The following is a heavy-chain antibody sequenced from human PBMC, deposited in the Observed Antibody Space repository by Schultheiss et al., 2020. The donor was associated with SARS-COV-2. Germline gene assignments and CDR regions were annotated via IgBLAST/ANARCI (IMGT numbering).Heavy chain of an antibody. CDR2: INPNSGGT. Sequence: ASVKVSCKASGYTFTGYYMHWVRQAPGQGLEWMGWINPNSGGTNYAQKFQGRVTMTRDTSISTAYMELSRLRSDDTAVYYCTSSITMIQRGGGYWGQGTLVTVSS. V-gene: IGHV1-2*02. D-gene: IGHD3-22*01. J-gene: IGHJ4*02. CDR3: TSSITMIQRGGGY. CDR1: GYTFTGYY.